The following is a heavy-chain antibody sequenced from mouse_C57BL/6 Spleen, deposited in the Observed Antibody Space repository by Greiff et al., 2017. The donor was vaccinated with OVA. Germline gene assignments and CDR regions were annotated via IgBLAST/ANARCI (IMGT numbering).Heavy chain of an antibody. J-gene: IGHJ2*01. Sequence: EVQLVESEGGLVQPGSSMKLSCTASGFTFSDYYMAWVRQVPEKGLEWVANINYDGSSTYYLDSLKSRFIISRDNAKNILYLQMSSLKSEDTATYYCARDQLGFDYWGQGTTRTVSS. CDR1: GFTFSDYY. CDR3: ARDQLGFDY. CDR2: INYDGSST. V-gene: IGHV5-16*01. D-gene: IGHD4-1*02.